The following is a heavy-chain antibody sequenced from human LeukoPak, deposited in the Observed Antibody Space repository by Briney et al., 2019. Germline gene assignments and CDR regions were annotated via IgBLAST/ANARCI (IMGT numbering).Heavy chain of an antibody. CDR2: ISSSGSTI. CDR1: GFTFSSYE. V-gene: IGHV3-48*03. Sequence: QAGGSLRLSCAASGFTFSSYEMNWVRQAPGKGLEWVSYISSSGSTIYYADSVKGRFTISRDNAKNSLYLQMNSLRAEDTAVYYCAREGERVDYDILTGLSFDYGTDVWGQGTTVTVSS. D-gene: IGHD3-9*01. CDR3: AREGERVDYDILTGLSFDYGTDV. J-gene: IGHJ6*02.